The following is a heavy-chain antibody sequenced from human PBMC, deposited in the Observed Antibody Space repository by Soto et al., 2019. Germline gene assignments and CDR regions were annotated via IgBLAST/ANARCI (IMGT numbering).Heavy chain of an antibody. Sequence: EVQVLESGGGLVQPGGSLRLSCAASGFTFRTYAMNWVRQAPGKGLEWVSAISGSGCNKYYADSVKGRFTISRDNSKNTLYLQMNSLRAEDTAVYYCATSTIAVAGTSAREWGQGTLVTVTS. CDR3: ATSTIAVAGTSARE. CDR1: GFTFRTYA. V-gene: IGHV3-23*01. CDR2: ISGSGCNK. D-gene: IGHD6-19*01. J-gene: IGHJ4*02.